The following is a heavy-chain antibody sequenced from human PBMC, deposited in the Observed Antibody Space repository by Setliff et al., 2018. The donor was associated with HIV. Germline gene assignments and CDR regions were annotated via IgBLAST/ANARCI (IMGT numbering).Heavy chain of an antibody. D-gene: IGHD6-13*01. CDR2: INPNSGGT. J-gene: IGHJ6*02. CDR1: GYTFTGYY. V-gene: IGHV1-2*02. CDR3: ARSGYSSGWYLDYYYYYGMDV. Sequence: ASVKVSCKASGYTFTGYYMHWVRQAPGQGLEWMGWINPNSGGTNYAQKFQGRVTMTRDTSISTAYMELSRLRSDDTAVYYCARSGYSSGWYLDYYYYYGMDVWGQGTTVTAP.